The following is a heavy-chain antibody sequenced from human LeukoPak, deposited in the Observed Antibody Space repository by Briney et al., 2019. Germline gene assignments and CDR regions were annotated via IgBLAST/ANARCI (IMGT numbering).Heavy chain of an antibody. Sequence: AGCLRLSCAASGFSLSSYRMNWVRQAPGKGLEWVSSISSGSSYTSYTDSVKGRFTISRDNAKNSLHLQMNSLRAEDTAVYYCASYGVEAFDIWGRGTMVTVSS. CDR1: GFSLSSYR. CDR3: ASYGVEAFDI. D-gene: IGHD4-17*01. J-gene: IGHJ3*02. V-gene: IGHV3-21*01. CDR2: ISSGSSYT.